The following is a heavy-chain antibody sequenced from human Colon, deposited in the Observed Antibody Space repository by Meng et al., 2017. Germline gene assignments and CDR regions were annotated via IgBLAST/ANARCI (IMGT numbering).Heavy chain of an antibody. Sequence: VPQQESGPGLVRPSETLSLTCTVSGASVSSDSHYWSWIRQSPGKGLEWIGYIYYTGNTNYNPSLASRVSMSLDTSKNHFSLHLTSVTAADTAIYYCARVNGDFDEAWFDPWGQGTLVTVSS. V-gene: IGHV4-61*03. CDR2: IYYTGNT. J-gene: IGHJ5*02. CDR3: ARVNGDFDEAWFDP. CDR1: GASVSSDSHY. D-gene: IGHD4-17*01.